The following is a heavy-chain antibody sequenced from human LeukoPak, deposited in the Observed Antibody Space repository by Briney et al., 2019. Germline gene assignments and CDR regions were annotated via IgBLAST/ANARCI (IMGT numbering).Heavy chain of an antibody. J-gene: IGHJ4*02. V-gene: IGHV5-51*01. CDR1: GYSFTNYW. CDR3: ARHFYFDY. Sequence: GESLKISCKGSGYSFTNYWIGWVRQMPGKGLEWMGIIYPSDSDTRYSPSFQGQVTISADKSISTAYLQWSGLKASDTAMYYCARHFYFDYWGQGTLVTVSS. CDR2: IYPSDSDT.